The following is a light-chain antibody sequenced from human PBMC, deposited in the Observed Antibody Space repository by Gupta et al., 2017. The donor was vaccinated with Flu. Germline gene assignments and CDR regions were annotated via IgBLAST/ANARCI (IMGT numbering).Light chain of an antibody. Sequence: QSALTQPASVSGSPGQSITISCTGTSNDIADYNSVSWYQQHPGKATKLMIYEVTRRPSGFSNRFSGSKSGNTASLTISGLQAEDEADYYCNSYTSSSSYVFGSATKVTVL. J-gene: IGLJ1*01. CDR1: SNDIADYNS. CDR3: NSYTSSSSYV. CDR2: EVT. V-gene: IGLV2-14*01.